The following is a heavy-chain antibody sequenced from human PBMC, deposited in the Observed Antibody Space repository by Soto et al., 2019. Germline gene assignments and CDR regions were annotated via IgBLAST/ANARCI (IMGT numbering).Heavy chain of an antibody. Sequence: GGSLRLSCAAYGFTFSSYWMHWVRQAPGKGLVWVSRINSDGSSTSYADSVKGRFTISRDNAKNTLYLQMNSLRAEDTAVYYCARAADSGYDSGYFDYWGQGTLVTVSS. D-gene: IGHD5-12*01. V-gene: IGHV3-74*01. CDR1: GFTFSSYW. CDR3: ARAADSGYDSGYFDY. J-gene: IGHJ4*02. CDR2: INSDGSST.